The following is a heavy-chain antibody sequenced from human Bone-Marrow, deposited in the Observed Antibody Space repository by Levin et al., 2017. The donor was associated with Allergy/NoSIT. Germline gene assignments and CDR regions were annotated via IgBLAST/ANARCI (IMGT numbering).Heavy chain of an antibody. CDR1: GFTFSSYG. D-gene: IGHD3-9*01. Sequence: LGESLKISCAASGFTFSSYGMHWVRQAPGKGLEWVAVISYDGSNKYYADSVKGRFTISRDNSKNTLYLQMNSLRAEDTAVYYCAKDLHSLRYFDWLPDYWGQGTLVTVSS. J-gene: IGHJ4*02. V-gene: IGHV3-30*18. CDR3: AKDLHSLRYFDWLPDY. CDR2: ISYDGSNK.